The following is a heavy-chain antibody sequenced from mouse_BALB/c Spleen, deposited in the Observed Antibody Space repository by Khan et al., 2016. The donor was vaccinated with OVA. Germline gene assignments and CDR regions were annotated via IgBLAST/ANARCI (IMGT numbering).Heavy chain of an antibody. CDR2: ISSGGST. CDR1: GFTFSSYV. V-gene: IGHV5-6-5*01. Sequence: EVELVESGGDLVKPGGSLKLSCAASGFTFSSYVMSWVRQTPEKRLEWVASISSGGSTYYPDSVKGRFTISRDNARNILYLQMSSLRSEDTAMYYCAREAYGYDEYYFDYWGQGTTLTVSS. J-gene: IGHJ2*01. D-gene: IGHD2-14*01. CDR3: AREAYGYDEYYFDY.